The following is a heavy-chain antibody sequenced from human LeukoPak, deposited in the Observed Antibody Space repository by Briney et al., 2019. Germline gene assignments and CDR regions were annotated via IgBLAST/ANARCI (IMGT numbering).Heavy chain of an antibody. V-gene: IGHV4-59*01. CDR3: ARVYSYGEIWFDP. J-gene: IGHJ5*02. CDR1: GGSLSSFF. CDR2: IFYTGRT. Sequence: PSETLALTCTVSGGSLSSFFWSWIRQPPGEGLEWIGHIFYTGRTTYIPSLKSRVTISIDTSKNQFSLKMSSVTAAGTGVYYCARVYSYGEIWFDPGGQGTLDSVSS. D-gene: IGHD5-18*01.